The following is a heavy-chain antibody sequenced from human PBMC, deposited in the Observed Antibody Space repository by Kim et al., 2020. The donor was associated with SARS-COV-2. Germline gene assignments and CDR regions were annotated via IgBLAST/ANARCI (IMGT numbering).Heavy chain of an antibody. D-gene: IGHD2-21*01. J-gene: IGHJ5*02. CDR2: ISAYNGNT. CDR1: GYTFTSYG. Sequence: ASVKVSCKASGYTFTSYGINWVRQAPGQGLEWMGWISAYNGNTNYAQKLQGRVTMTTDTSTSTAYMELRSLRSDDTAVYYCARDHSYSSYLYNWFDPWGQGTLVTVSS. V-gene: IGHV1-18*01. CDR3: ARDHSYSSYLYNWFDP.